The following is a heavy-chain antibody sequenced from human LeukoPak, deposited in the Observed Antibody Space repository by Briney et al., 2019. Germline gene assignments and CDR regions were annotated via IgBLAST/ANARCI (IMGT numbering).Heavy chain of an antibody. Sequence: PSQTLSLTCTVSSGSISSGGYYWSWIRQHPGKGLEWIGYIYYSGSTYYNPSLKSRVTISVDTSKNQFSLKLSSVTAADTAVYYCARDHSGSYNIAEYFQHWGQGTLVTVSA. CDR3: ARDHSGSYNIAEYFQH. CDR1: SGSISSGGYY. D-gene: IGHD1-26*01. CDR2: IYYSGST. J-gene: IGHJ1*01. V-gene: IGHV4-31*03.